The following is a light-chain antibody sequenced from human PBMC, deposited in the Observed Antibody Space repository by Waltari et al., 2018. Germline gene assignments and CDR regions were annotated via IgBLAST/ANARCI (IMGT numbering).Light chain of an antibody. CDR1: QGISDA. Sequence: QMTQSPSSLVASVGDKGPITCRASQGISDALAWYQQKPGKAPKLLIYTASNLQAGVPPRFSGSGSGTDFTLTIGSLQPEDFAVYFCQQHHTYPRTFGQGTKVEIK. CDR3: QQHHTYPRT. J-gene: IGKJ1*01. CDR2: TAS. V-gene: IGKV1-17*01.